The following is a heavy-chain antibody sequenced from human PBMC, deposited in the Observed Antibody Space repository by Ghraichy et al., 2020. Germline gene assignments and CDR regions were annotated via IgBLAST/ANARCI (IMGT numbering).Heavy chain of an antibody. CDR2: INHSGST. CDR1: GGSFSSYY. CDR3: ARGDIVVVVAATGYYYYYMDV. J-gene: IGHJ6*03. D-gene: IGHD2-15*01. Sequence: SETLSLTCAVYGGSFSSYYWSWIRQPPGKGLEWIGEINHSGSTNYNPSLKSRVTISVDTSKNQFSLKLSSVTAADTAVYYCARGDIVVVVAATGYYYYYMDVWGKGTTVTVSS. V-gene: IGHV4-34*01.